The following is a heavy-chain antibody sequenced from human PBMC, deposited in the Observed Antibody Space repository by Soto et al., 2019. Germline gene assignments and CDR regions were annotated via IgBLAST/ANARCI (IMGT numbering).Heavy chain of an antibody. CDR1: GFIFSAYG. CDR2: IGYDGSER. V-gene: IGHV3-30*18. J-gene: IGHJ4*02. Sequence: QVQLVESGGGVVQPGRSLRLSCATSGFIFSAYGMHWVRQAPGKGLDWVEFIGYDGSERHYADSVKGRFTISRDNSKNTLYLQMDSLRAEDTAMYHCAKEGALTGWTYGDSWGQGTLVTVSS. D-gene: IGHD1-7*01. CDR3: AKEGALTGWTYGDS.